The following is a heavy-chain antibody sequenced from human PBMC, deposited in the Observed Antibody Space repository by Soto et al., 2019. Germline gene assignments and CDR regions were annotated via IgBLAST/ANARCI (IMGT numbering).Heavy chain of an antibody. CDR3: AKDQGQLVRSYYYGIDV. Sequence: PGGSLRLSCAASGFTFSSYAMSWVRQAPGKGLEWVSAISGSGGSTYYADSVKGRFTISRDNSKNTLYLQMNSLRAEDTAVYYCAKDQGQLVRSYYYGIDVWGQGTTVTVSS. V-gene: IGHV3-23*01. CDR2: ISGSGGST. CDR1: GFTFSSYA. J-gene: IGHJ6*02. D-gene: IGHD6-6*01.